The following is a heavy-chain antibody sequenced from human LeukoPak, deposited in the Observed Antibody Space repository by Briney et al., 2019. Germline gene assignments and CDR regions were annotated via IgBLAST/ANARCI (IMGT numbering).Heavy chain of an antibody. V-gene: IGHV4-39*05. CDR3: GDLDAFDI. Sequence: SETPSLTCTVSGGSISSSSYHWGWIRQPPGKGLEWIGSIYYSGNTYYNPSLKSRVTISVDTSKNQFSLKLSSVTAADTAVYYCGDLDAFDIWGQGTMVTVSS. J-gene: IGHJ3*02. CDR2: IYYSGNT. CDR1: GGSISSSSYH.